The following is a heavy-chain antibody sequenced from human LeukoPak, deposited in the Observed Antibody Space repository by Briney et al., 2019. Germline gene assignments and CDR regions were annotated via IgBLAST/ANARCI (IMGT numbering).Heavy chain of an antibody. J-gene: IGHJ2*01. CDR3: ARGCSTTSCYYWYFDL. CDR2: ISSGGNTI. Sequence: GGSLRLSCAASGFTFRNYAMSWVRQAPGKGLEWVSYISSGGNTIFYADSVKGRFTISRDNAKNSLYLQMNSLRAEDTALYYCARGCSTTSCYYWYFDLWGRGTLVTVSS. V-gene: IGHV3-48*03. CDR1: GFTFRNYA. D-gene: IGHD2-2*01.